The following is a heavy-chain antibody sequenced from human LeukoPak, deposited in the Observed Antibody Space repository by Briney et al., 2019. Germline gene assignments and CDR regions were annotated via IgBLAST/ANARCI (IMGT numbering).Heavy chain of an antibody. CDR1: GFTFSTSN. Sequence: GGSLRLSCAASGFTFSTSNMNWVRQAPGKGLEWVPSISSSGSYIYFADSVKGRFTVSRDNAKNSLYLQMNSLRVEDTAVYYCARDRGNGHASDYWGQGTLVTVSS. CDR2: ISSSGSYI. D-gene: IGHD3-10*01. V-gene: IGHV3-21*01. J-gene: IGHJ4*02. CDR3: ARDRGNGHASDY.